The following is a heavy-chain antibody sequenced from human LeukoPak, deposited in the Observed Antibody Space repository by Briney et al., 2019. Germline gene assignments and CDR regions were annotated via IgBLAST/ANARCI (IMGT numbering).Heavy chain of an antibody. CDR3: ARVFGADNDAFDT. V-gene: IGHV3-23*01. Sequence: GGSLRLSCAASGFTFSSYAMSWVRQAPGKGLEWVSAISGSGGSTYYADSVKGRFTISRDNSKNTLYLQMNSLRAEDTAVYYCARVFGADNDAFDTWGQGTMVTVSS. CDR1: GFTFSSYA. D-gene: IGHD3-3*01. CDR2: ISGSGGST. J-gene: IGHJ3*02.